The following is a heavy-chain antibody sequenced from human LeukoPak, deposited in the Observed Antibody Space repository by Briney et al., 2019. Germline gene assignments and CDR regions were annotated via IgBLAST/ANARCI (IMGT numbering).Heavy chain of an antibody. CDR2: ISYDGSNK. V-gene: IGHV3-30-3*01. J-gene: IGHJ4*02. Sequence: GRSLRLSCAASGFTFSSYAMHWVRQAPGKGLEWVAVISYDGSNKYYADSVKGRFTISRDNSKNTLYLQMNSLRAEDTAVYYCAREQQLFDYWGQGTLVTVSS. CDR1: GFTFSSYA. CDR3: AREQQLFDY. D-gene: IGHD6-13*01.